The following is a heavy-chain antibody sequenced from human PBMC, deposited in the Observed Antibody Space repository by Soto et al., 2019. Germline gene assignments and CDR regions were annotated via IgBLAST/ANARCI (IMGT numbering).Heavy chain of an antibody. J-gene: IGHJ3*01. CDR3: AASLTLGIVGPLDAFDV. CDR1: GYTLTELS. Sequence: ASVKVSCKVSGYTLTELSMHWVRQAPGKGLEWMGGFDPEDGETIYAQKFQERVTMTEDTSTGTAYMELSSLRSEDTAVYYCAASLTLGIVGPLDAFDVWGQGTMVTVSS. D-gene: IGHD1-26*01. V-gene: IGHV1-24*01. CDR2: FDPEDGET.